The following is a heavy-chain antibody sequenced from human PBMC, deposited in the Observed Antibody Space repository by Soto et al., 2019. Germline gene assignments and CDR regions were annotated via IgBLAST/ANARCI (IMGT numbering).Heavy chain of an antibody. D-gene: IGHD3-22*01. CDR3: ARDDSSGFYWYVY. J-gene: IGHJ4*02. CDR1: GDTSSRYA. Sequence: QVQLVQSGAEVKKPGSSVRVSCKASGDTSSRYAISWVRQAPGQGLEWMGGIVPIFGTPNYAQRFQGRVTITADESTSTPYIELSSLKSKNTAVYYCARDDSSGFYWYVYWGQGTLVTVSS. CDR2: IVPIFGTP. V-gene: IGHV1-69*01.